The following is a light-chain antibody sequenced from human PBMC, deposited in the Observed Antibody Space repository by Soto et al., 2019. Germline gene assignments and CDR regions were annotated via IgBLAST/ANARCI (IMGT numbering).Light chain of an antibody. CDR2: AAS. Sequence: DIQMTQSPSSLSASVGDRVTITCRASQSISSYLNWYQQEPGRAPKLLIYAASSLQSGVPSRFSGSGSGTIFTLTISSLQPEDFAIYYCKQSYTTPFTFGGGTKVDIK. CDR1: QSISSY. CDR3: KQSYTTPFT. J-gene: IGKJ4*01. V-gene: IGKV1-39*01.